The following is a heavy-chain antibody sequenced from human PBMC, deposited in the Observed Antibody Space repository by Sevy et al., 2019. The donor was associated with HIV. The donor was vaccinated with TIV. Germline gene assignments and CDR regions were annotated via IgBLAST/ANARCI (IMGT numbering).Heavy chain of an antibody. Sequence: SETLSLTCTVSGDSISGYYWSWIRQPPGKGLEWIGYIYYSGITNYNPSLKSGVTISADTSKNQISLNLSSVTAADTAVYYCANGISARLDYWGQGTLVTVSS. CDR2: IYYSGIT. J-gene: IGHJ4*02. CDR1: GDSISGYY. D-gene: IGHD6-6*01. V-gene: IGHV4-59*01. CDR3: ANGISARLDY.